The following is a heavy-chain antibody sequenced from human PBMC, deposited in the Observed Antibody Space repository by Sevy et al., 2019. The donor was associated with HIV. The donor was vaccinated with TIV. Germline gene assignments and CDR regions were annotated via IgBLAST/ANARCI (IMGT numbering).Heavy chain of an antibody. D-gene: IGHD2-2*01. J-gene: IGHJ5*02. CDR3: ARDPTGAAAAMSWFDP. Sequence: ASVKVSCQASGYTFTGYYMHWVRQAPGQGLEWMGWTNPNSGGTNYAQKFQGRVTMTRDTSISTAYMELSSLRSDDTAVDYCARDPTGAAAAMSWFDPWGQGTLVTVSS. CDR1: GYTFTGYY. V-gene: IGHV1-2*02. CDR2: TNPNSGGT.